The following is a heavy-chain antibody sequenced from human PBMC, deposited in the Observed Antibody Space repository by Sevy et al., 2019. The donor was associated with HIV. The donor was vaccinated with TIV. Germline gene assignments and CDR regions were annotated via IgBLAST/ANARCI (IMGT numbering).Heavy chain of an antibody. V-gene: IGHV3-7*01. D-gene: IGHD1-26*01. CDR1: GFNFRNFW. J-gene: IGHJ5*02. CDR2: IKQDGSEA. CDR3: VREKEVGASILDP. Sequence: GGSLRLSCVASGFNFRNFWMSWVRQAPGKGLECVADIKQDGSEAYYVDSVKGRFTISRDNAKNSLYLQMNSLRDEDTAMIFGVREKEVGASILDPWGKEKPVTASS.